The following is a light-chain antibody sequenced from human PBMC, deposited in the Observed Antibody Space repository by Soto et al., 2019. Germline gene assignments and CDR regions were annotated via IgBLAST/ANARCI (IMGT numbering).Light chain of an antibody. CDR1: QSVSRSF. CDR2: GAS. J-gene: IGKJ2*01. V-gene: IGKV3-20*01. Sequence: ETVLTQSPGTLSLSPGERATLSCRASQSVSRSFLAWYQQKPGQAPRLLIYGASSRATGIPDRFSGSGSGTDFTLTISRLEPEDSALYYCQQYDTSPRTFGQGTKLEI. CDR3: QQYDTSPRT.